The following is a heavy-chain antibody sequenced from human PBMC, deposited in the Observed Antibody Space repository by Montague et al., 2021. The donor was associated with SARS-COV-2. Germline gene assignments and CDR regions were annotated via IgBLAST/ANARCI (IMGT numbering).Heavy chain of an antibody. J-gene: IGHJ4*02. CDR3: ARGIGYSQFDC. D-gene: IGHD2-15*01. V-gene: IGHV1-2*02. CDR2: INPNSGGT. Sequence: SVKVSFKASGYTFTGYYMHWVRQAPGQGLEWMGWINPNSGGTNYAQKFQGRVTMTRDTSISTAYMDLSRLRSDDTAVYHCARGIGYSQFDCWGQGTLVTVSS. CDR1: GYTFTGYY.